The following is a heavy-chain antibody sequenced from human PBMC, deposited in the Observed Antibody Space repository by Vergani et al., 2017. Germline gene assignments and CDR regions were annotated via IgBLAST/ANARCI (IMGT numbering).Heavy chain of an antibody. J-gene: IGHJ5*02. D-gene: IGHD2-21*01. CDR3: ARGNCGVNCPKYNWLAP. V-gene: IGHV4-30-4*08. Sequence: QVPLQESGPGVVKPSQTLSLTCTVSGGSISSGDHCWTWIRQRPGKGLEWIGSIYYSGSTYYNPSLKSRVSISVDTSKNQFSLKLSSVTAADTAVYYCARGNCGVNCPKYNWLAPWGRGILVTVSS. CDR2: IYYSGST. CDR1: GGSISSGDHC.